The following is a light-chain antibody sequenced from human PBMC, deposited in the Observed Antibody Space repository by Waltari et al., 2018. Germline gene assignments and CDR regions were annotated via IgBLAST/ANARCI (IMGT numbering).Light chain of an antibody. CDR3: SSYTSSISWV. CDR2: EVS. V-gene: IGLV2-14*01. Sequence: QSALTQPASLSGSPGQAITISCTGTSSDVGGYNYVSWYHHHPGKAPKLMIYEVSNRPSGVSNRFSGSKSGNTASLTISGLQAEDEAHYYCSSYTSSISWVFGGGTKLTVL. CDR1: SSDVGGYNY. J-gene: IGLJ3*02.